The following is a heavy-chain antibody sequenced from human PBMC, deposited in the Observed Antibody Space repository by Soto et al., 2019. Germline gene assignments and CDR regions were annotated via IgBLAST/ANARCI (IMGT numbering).Heavy chain of an antibody. V-gene: IGHV4-59*01. D-gene: IGHD5-18*01. Sequence: SETLSLTCTVSGGPISSCYWSWIRQPPGKGLEWIGYIYYSGSTNYNPSLKSRVTTSVDTSKNQFSLKLSSVTAADTAVYYCARDNGYSYGYTLDHWGQGTLVTVS. CDR2: IYYSGST. CDR3: ARDNGYSYGYTLDH. J-gene: IGHJ4*02. CDR1: GGPISSCY.